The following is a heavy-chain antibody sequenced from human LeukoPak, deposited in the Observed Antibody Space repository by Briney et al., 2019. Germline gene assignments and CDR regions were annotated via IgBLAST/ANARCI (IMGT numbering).Heavy chain of an antibody. Sequence: SETLSLTCTVSGGSIRNFYWSWIRQTPGKGLEWIGYVYNSGTNYNPSLKSRVTISMDTSKNQFSLNLNSVSAAGTAVYYCARDYGGKFDYWGQGTLVTVSS. CDR3: ARDYGGKFDY. CDR1: GGSIRNFY. D-gene: IGHD4-23*01. J-gene: IGHJ4*02. V-gene: IGHV4-59*01. CDR2: VYNSGT.